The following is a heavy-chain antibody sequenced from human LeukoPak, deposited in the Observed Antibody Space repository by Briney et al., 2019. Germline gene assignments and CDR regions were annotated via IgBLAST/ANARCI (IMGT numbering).Heavy chain of an antibody. D-gene: IGHD2/OR15-2a*01. CDR3: ASFRTTDI. J-gene: IGHJ3*02. CDR2: IDPDGST. V-gene: IGHV3-74*01. CDR1: GFTFSSYS. Sequence: PGGSLRLSCAASGFTFSSYSMNWVRQAPGKGLVWVSRIDPDGSTVYADSVRGRFTISRDNAKNTLYLQMNSLTVEDTAVYYCASFRTTDIWGQGTTVTVSP.